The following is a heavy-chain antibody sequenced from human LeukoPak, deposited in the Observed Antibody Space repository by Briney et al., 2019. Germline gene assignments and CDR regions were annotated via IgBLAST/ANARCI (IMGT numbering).Heavy chain of an antibody. D-gene: IGHD3-10*01. CDR1: GYTFTAHD. V-gene: IGHV1-8*03. CDR2: MNPKSGST. J-gene: IGHJ2*01. Sequence: ASVKVSCKTSGYTFTAHDIFWVRRAAGQGLEWMGWMNPKSGSTAYAQKVQGRVTFTRNTSITTAYLDLTNLRYEDTAMYYCARGRQMSINWYFDLWGRGTQVTVAS. CDR3: ARGRQMSINWYFDL.